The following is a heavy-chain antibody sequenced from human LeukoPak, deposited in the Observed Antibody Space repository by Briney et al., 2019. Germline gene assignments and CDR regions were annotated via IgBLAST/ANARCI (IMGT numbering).Heavy chain of an antibody. D-gene: IGHD6-19*01. CDR3: ARVLDQSGWYWFDP. Sequence: PGGSLRLSCAASGFTSSSYSMNWVRRAPGKGLEWVSYISSSSSTIYYADSVKGRFTISRDNAKNSLYLQMNSLRAEDTAVYYCARVLDQSGWYWFDPWGQGTLVTVSS. V-gene: IGHV3-48*01. CDR1: GFTSSSYS. CDR2: ISSSSSTI. J-gene: IGHJ5*02.